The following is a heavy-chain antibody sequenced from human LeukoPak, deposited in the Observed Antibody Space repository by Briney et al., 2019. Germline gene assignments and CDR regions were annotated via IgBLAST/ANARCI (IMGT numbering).Heavy chain of an antibody. Sequence: SETLSLTCTVSGGSISSYYWSWIRQPPGKGLEWIGYIYYSGSTNYNPSLKSRVTISVDTSKNQFSLKLSSVTAADTAVYYCARVASRRQLVLDYWGQGTLVAVSS. J-gene: IGHJ4*02. CDR2: IYYSGST. D-gene: IGHD6-6*01. CDR3: ARVASRRQLVLDY. CDR1: GGSISSYY. V-gene: IGHV4-59*01.